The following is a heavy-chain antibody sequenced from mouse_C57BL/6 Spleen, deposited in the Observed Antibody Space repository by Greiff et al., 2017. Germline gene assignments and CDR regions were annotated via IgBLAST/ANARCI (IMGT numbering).Heavy chain of an antibody. D-gene: IGHD1-1*01. J-gene: IGHJ2*01. CDR3: TRSDTTVVAPFDY. CDR1: GYTFTSYW. Sequence: VQLQQSGTVLARPGASVKMSCKTSGYTFTSYWMHWVQQRPGQGLEWIGAIYPGNSDTSYNQKFKGKAKLTAVTSASTAYMELSSLTNEDSAVYYCTRSDTTVVAPFDYWGQGTTLTVSS. V-gene: IGHV1-5*01. CDR2: IYPGNSDT.